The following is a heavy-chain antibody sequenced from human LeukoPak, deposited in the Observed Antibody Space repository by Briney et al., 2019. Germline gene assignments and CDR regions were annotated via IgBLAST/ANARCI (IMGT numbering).Heavy chain of an antibody. D-gene: IGHD6-19*01. V-gene: IGHV1-24*01. J-gene: IGHJ4*02. CDR1: GYTLTELS. CDR3: ATAYRYSSGWRRDAYFDY. Sequence: ASVKVSCKVSGYTLTELSMHWVRQAPGKGLEWMGGFDPGDGETIYAQKFQGRVTMTEDTSTDTAYMELSSLRSEDTAVYYCATAYRYSSGWRRDAYFDYWGQGTLVTVSS. CDR2: FDPGDGET.